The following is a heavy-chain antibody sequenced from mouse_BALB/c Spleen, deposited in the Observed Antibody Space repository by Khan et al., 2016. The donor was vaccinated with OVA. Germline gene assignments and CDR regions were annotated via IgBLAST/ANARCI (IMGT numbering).Heavy chain of an antibody. CDR2: IWSDGTT. CDR3: ARQPYYHYYLMDY. CDR1: GFSLTNYD. J-gene: IGHJ4*01. V-gene: IGHV2-6-1*01. Sequence: QVQLKESGPGLVAPSQSLSITCTISGFSLTNYDVHWVRQPPEKGLEWLVVIWSDGTTTYNSALKSRLTISKDNSKSQVFLKMDSLQTDDTAMYYCARQPYYHYYLMDYWGQGTSVTVSS. D-gene: IGHD2-10*01.